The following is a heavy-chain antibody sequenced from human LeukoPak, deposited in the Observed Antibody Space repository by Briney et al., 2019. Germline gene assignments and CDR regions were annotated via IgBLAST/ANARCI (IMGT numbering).Heavy chain of an antibody. V-gene: IGHV4-38-2*02. CDR1: GSSISGGYY. D-gene: IGHD3-10*01. J-gene: IGHJ4*02. CDR2: IFHSGST. Sequence: SETLSFTCTVSGSSISGGYYWGWVRQPPGKGLEWIGSIFHSGSTFYNPSLKSRVTISVDTSKNQFTLKLSSVTAADTAVYYCARATDDGSGSSWPGYFDYWGQGTLVTVSS. CDR3: ARATDDGSGSSWPGYFDY.